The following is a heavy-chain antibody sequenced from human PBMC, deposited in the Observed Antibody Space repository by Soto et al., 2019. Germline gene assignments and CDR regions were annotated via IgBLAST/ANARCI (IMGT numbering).Heavy chain of an antibody. D-gene: IGHD7-27*01. CDR3: ARRVLLGRDRDAFDI. V-gene: IGHV1-69*01. CDR2: IIPIFGTA. CDR1: GGTFSSYA. Sequence: QVQLVQSGVEVKKPGSSVTVSCKASGGTFSSYAISWVRQAPGQGLEWMGGIIPIFGTANYAQKFQGRVTITADESTSTAYMELSSLRSEDTAVYYCARRVLLGRDRDAFDIWGQGTMVTVSS. J-gene: IGHJ3*02.